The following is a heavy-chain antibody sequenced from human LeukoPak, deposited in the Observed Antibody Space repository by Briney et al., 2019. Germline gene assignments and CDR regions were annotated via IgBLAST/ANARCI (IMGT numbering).Heavy chain of an antibody. Sequence: SGGSLRLSCAASGFTFSSYWMHWVRQAPGKGLVWVSRINSDGSSTSYADSVKGRFTISRDNAKNTLYLQMNSLRAEDTAVYYCARSYSSSWYPSNYYYYYGMDVWGQGTTVTVSS. V-gene: IGHV3-74*01. CDR2: INSDGSST. CDR1: GFTFSSYW. CDR3: ARSYSSSWYPSNYYYYYGMDV. J-gene: IGHJ6*02. D-gene: IGHD6-13*01.